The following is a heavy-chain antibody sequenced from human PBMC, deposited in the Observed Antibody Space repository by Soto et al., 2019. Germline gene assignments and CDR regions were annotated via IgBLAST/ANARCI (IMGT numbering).Heavy chain of an antibody. J-gene: IGHJ5*02. CDR1: GFSLSTSGMR. D-gene: IGHD6-19*01. Sequence: SGPTLVNPTQTLTLTCTFSGFSLSTSGMRVSWIRQPPGKALEWLARIDWDDDKFYSTSLKTRLTISKDTSKNQVVLTMTNMDPVDTATYYCAKSGSSGWYGWFDPWGQGTLVTVSS. CDR2: IDWDDDK. CDR3: AKSGSSGWYGWFDP. V-gene: IGHV2-70*04.